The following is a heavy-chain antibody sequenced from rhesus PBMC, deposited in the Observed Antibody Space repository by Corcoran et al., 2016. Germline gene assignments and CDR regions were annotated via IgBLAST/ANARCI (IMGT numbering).Heavy chain of an antibody. J-gene: IGHJ4*01. CDR3: SSGHFDY. V-gene: IGHV3-13*01. Sequence: EVQLVESGGGLVQPGGSLRLSCAASGFTFSNYYMHWVRQAQGKGLEWVGVRRNKANSYTTDYAAAVKGIFTISRNDSKNTLYLQMSSLKTEDTALYYCSSGHFDYWGQGVLVTVSS. D-gene: IGHD6-31*01. CDR1: GFTFSNYY. CDR2: RRNKANSYTT.